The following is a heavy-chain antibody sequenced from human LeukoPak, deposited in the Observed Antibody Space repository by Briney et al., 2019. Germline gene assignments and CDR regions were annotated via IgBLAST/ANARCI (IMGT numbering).Heavy chain of an antibody. CDR1: GFTFSSYS. V-gene: IGHV3-21*01. Sequence: GGSLRLSCAASGFTFSSYSMNWVRPAPGKWLEWVSSVSSSSSYIYYADSVKGRFTISRDNAKNSLYLQMNSLRAEDTAVYYCARDFGTYIYDTSGYSWGQGTLVTVSS. J-gene: IGHJ4*02. CDR2: VSSSSSYI. D-gene: IGHD3-22*01. CDR3: ARDFGTYIYDTSGYS.